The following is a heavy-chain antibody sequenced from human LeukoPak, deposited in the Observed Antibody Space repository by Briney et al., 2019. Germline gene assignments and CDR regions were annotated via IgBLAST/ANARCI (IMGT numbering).Heavy chain of an antibody. V-gene: IGHV4-59*01. CDR1: GGSISSYY. CDR2: IYYSGST. D-gene: IGHD3-10*01. J-gene: IGHJ4*02. CDR3: SGLLLWFGELAVDY. Sequence: SETLSLTCTVSGGSISSYYWSWIRQPPGKGLEWIGYIYYSGSTNYNPSLKSRATISVDTSKNQFSLKLSSVTAADTAVYYCSGLLLWFGELAVDYWGQGTLVTVSS.